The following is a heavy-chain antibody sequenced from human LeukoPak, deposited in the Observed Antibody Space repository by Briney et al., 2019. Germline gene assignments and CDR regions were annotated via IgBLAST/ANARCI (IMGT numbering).Heavy chain of an antibody. CDR3: ARGYIVVVPAAIVQSSYYYYYGMDV. Sequence: SETLSLTCAVYGGSFSGYYWSWIRQPPGKGLEWIGEINHSGSTNYNPSLKSGVTISVDTSKNQFSLKLSSVTAADTAVYYCARGYIVVVPAAIVQSSYYYYYGMDVWGQGTTVTVSS. D-gene: IGHD2-2*02. J-gene: IGHJ6*02. V-gene: IGHV4-34*01. CDR2: INHSGST. CDR1: GGSFSGYY.